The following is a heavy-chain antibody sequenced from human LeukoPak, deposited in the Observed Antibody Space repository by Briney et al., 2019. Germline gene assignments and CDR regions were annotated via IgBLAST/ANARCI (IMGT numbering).Heavy chain of an antibody. V-gene: IGHV4-59*08. CDR2: IYYSGST. CDR3: ARGNGIVGAIFDY. D-gene: IGHD1-26*01. CDR1: GGSISSYY. Sequence: PSETLSLTCTVSGGSISSYYWSWIRQPPGKGLEWIGYIYYSGSTNYNPSLKSRVTISVDTPKNQFSLKLSSVTAADTAVYYCARGNGIVGAIFDYWGQGTLVTVSS. J-gene: IGHJ4*02.